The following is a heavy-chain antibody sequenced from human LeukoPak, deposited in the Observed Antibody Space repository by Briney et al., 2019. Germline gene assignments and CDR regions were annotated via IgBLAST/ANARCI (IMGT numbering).Heavy chain of an antibody. CDR3: ARDSTYYYDSGSSGPHYFDN. J-gene: IGHJ4*02. Sequence: GGSPRLSCAASGFTFSNYAMHWVRQAPGKGLEWVSLISSGGTYEYYADSVKGRFTISRDNSKNTLYLQLNSLRAGDTAVYYCARDSTYYYDSGSSGPHYFDNWGQGTLVTVSS. CDR2: ISSGGTYE. V-gene: IGHV3-30*01. D-gene: IGHD3-10*01. CDR1: GFTFSNYA.